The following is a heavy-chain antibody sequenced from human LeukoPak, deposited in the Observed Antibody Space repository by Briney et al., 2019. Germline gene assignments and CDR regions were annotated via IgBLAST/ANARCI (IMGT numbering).Heavy chain of an antibody. D-gene: IGHD3-9*01. CDR2: INGDGRNI. J-gene: IGHJ6*02. CDR3: TRDLMDYDVSTGLHHYYMDV. CDR1: GSTFSNYW. V-gene: IGHV3-74*01. Sequence: PGGSLRLSCVVSGSTFSNYWMHWVRQDPRKGLVWVSRINGDGRNINYADSVRGRFTISRDNAKNTLYLQMNTLRVEDTAVYYCTRDLMDYDVSTGLHHYYMDVWGQGTTVTVSS.